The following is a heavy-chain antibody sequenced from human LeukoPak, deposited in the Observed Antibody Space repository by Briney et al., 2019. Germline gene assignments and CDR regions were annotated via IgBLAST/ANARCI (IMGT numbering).Heavy chain of an antibody. CDR2: ISGSGGST. D-gene: IGHD2-21*01. Sequence: GGSLRLSCAASGFTFSSYGMSWVRQAPGKGLEWVSAISGSGGSTYYADSVKGRFTISRDNSKNTLYLQMNSLRVEDTAVYYCAKSPYRFDALDIWGQGTMVTVSS. CDR3: AKSPYRFDALDI. J-gene: IGHJ3*02. CDR1: GFTFSSYG. V-gene: IGHV3-23*01.